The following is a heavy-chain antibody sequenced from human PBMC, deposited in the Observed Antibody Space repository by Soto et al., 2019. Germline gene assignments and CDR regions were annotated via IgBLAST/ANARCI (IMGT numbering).Heavy chain of an antibody. CDR1: GFTFSSYA. V-gene: IGHV3-23*01. CDR3: AKDRRIAAAGFHYYYYGMDV. CDR2: ISGSGGST. D-gene: IGHD6-13*01. J-gene: IGHJ6*02. Sequence: GGSLRLSCAASGFTFSSYATSWVRQAPGKGLEWVSAISGSGGSTYYADSVKGRFTISRDNSKNTLYLQMNSLRAEDTAVYYCAKDRRIAAAGFHYYYYGMDVRGQGTTVTVSS.